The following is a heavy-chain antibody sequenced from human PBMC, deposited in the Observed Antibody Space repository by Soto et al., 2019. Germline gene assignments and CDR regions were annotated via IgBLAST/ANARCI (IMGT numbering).Heavy chain of an antibody. Sequence: QVQLVESGGGVAQPGRSLRLSCTASGLRFSLYGIHWVRQAPGKGLEWVAFISDDGTKREYADSLKGRFTISRDNSKSPLYLQINSLRVEDKAVYYCARGRYSSSPGHLEYWGQGTLVTVSS. CDR1: GLRFSLYG. J-gene: IGHJ4*02. V-gene: IGHV3-30*03. D-gene: IGHD2-15*01. CDR3: ARGRYSSSPGHLEY. CDR2: ISDDGTKR.